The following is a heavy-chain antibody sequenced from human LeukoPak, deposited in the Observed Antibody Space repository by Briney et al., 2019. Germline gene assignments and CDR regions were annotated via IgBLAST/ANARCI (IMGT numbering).Heavy chain of an antibody. CDR2: ISHDGRNK. J-gene: IGHJ4*02. CDR1: GFTFSSYT. V-gene: IGHV3-30*04. D-gene: IGHD3-10*01. Sequence: GGSLRLSCAASGFTFSSYTIHWVRQAPGKGLEWVTLISHDGRNKNYADSVKGRFTISRDNSKKTLYLEVNSLRPEDTAVYYCARGSHQDYFGSMTYLFDYWGQGILVTASS. CDR3: ARGSHQDYFGSMTYLFDY.